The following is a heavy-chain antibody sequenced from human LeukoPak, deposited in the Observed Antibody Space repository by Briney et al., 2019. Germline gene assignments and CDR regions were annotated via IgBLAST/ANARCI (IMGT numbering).Heavy chain of an antibody. Sequence: SSETLSLTCTVSGVSISSGGYYWGWLRQHPGKVLEWIGYIYYSGSAYYNPSLKSRVTLSVDTSKKQFSLTLSSVTAADTAVYYCASIAAAYYYMDVWGKGTTVTVSS. CDR2: IYYSGSA. J-gene: IGHJ6*03. CDR3: ASIAAAYYYMDV. V-gene: IGHV4-31*03. CDR1: GVSISSGGYY. D-gene: IGHD6-13*01.